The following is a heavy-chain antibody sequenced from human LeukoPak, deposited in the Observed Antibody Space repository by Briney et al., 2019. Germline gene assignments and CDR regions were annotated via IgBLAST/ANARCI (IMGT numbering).Heavy chain of an antibody. CDR1: GGSISSGDYY. J-gene: IGHJ6*02. CDR3: ARHGYSSSWYMYYGMDV. V-gene: IGHV4-61*08. Sequence: SETLSLTCTVSGGSISSGDYYWSWIRQPPGKGLEWIGYIYYSGSTNYNPSLKSRVTISVDTSKNQFSLKLSSVTAADTAVYYCARHGYSSSWYMYYGMDVWGQGTTVTVSS. CDR2: IYYSGST. D-gene: IGHD6-13*01.